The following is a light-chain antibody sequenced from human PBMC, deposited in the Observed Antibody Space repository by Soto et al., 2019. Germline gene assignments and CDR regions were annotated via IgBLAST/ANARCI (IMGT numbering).Light chain of an antibody. Sequence: EIVLTQSPGTLSLSPGEKVTLSCRASQSISSNYVAWFQHKPGKAPRLLIYGASSRAPGIPERFSGSGSGTDFSLTINRLEPEDSAVFYCQQYGYPQLTFGGGTKVDIK. CDR3: QQYGYPQLT. J-gene: IGKJ4*01. CDR1: QSISSNY. CDR2: GAS. V-gene: IGKV3-20*01.